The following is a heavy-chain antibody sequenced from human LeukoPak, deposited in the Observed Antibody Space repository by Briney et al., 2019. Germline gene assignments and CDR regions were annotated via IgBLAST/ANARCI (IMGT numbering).Heavy chain of an antibody. CDR2: ISAYNGNT. J-gene: IGHJ4*02. CDR1: GYTFTSYG. D-gene: IGHD3-3*01. V-gene: IGHV1-18*01. Sequence: ASVKVSCKASGYTFTSYGISWVRQAPGQGLEWMGWISAYNGNTNYAQKLQGRVTMTTDTSTSTAYMELRSLRSDDTAVYYCAREVPSGYYDFWSGYYNFDYWGQGTLVTVSS. CDR3: AREVPSGYYDFWSGYYNFDY.